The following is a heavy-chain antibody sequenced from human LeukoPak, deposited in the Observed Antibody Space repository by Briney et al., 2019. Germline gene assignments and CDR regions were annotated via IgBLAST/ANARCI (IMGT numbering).Heavy chain of an antibody. CDR1: GGSISSYY. V-gene: IGHV4-4*07. J-gene: IGHJ4*02. D-gene: IGHD6-19*01. Sequence: PSETLSLTCTVSGGSISSYYWSWIRQPAGKGLEWIGRIYTSGSTNYSPSLKSRVTISVDKSKNQFSLKLSSVTAADTAVYYCARGGDSSGFYWGQGTLVTVSS. CDR3: ARGGDSSGFY. CDR2: IYTSGST.